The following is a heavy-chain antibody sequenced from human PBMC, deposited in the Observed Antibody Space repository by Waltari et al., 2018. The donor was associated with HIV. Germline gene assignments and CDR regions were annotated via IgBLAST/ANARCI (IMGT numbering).Heavy chain of an antibody. CDR2: SYSSGNT. CDR3: ARAWTTVTGGWFDP. J-gene: IGHJ5*02. CDR1: GGSINNDY. Sequence: QVLLQESGPGLVKPSETLSLTCTVSGGSINNDYWSWIRQPAGKGLEWIGRSYSSGNTNYNPSLKSRLSMSVDTSKNQVSLILTSVTAADTAVYYCARAWTTVTGGWFDPWGQGTLVIVSS. D-gene: IGHD4-17*01. V-gene: IGHV4-4*07.